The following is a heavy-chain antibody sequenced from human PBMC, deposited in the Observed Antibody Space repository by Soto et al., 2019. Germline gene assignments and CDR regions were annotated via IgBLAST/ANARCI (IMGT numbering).Heavy chain of an antibody. J-gene: IGHJ4*02. CDR2: IIPILGIA. CDR3: AREIQYYGSRSYYNGDDY. D-gene: IGHD3-10*01. Sequence: QVQLVQSGAEVKKPGTSVKVSCKASGGTFSSYTISWVRQAPGQGLEWMGRIIPILGIANYAQKFQGRVTMTASKSTSRAYMELSSLSSVDTAVYYCAREIQYYGSRSYYNGDDYWGQRTLVTGSS. V-gene: IGHV1-69*08. CDR1: GGTFSSYT.